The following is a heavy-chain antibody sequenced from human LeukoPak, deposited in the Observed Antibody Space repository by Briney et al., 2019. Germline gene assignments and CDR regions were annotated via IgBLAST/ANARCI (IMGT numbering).Heavy chain of an antibody. D-gene: IGHD2-15*01. V-gene: IGHV3-23*01. Sequence: GGSLRLSCAASGFTFSSYAMSWVRQAPGKGLEWVSAISGSGGSTYYADSVKGRFTISRDNSKNTLYLQMNSLRAEDTAVYYCAKEVGPDCSGGSCYWDYGMGVWGQGTTVTVSS. CDR1: GFTFSSYA. J-gene: IGHJ6*02. CDR2: ISGSGGST. CDR3: AKEVGPDCSGGSCYWDYGMGV.